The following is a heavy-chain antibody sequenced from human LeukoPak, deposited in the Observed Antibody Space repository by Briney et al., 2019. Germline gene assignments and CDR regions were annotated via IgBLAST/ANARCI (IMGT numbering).Heavy chain of an antibody. J-gene: IGHJ3*02. CDR1: GGSITSNTYY. CDR3: AREFIDCSNPDAFDI. CDR2: IYTSGST. D-gene: IGHD4-11*01. Sequence: SQTLSLTCTVSGGSITSNTYYWSWIRQPAGKGLEWIGRIYTSGSTNYNPSLKSRVTISADTSKNQFSLNLSSVTAADTAVYYCAREFIDCSNPDAFDIWGQGTMVTVSS. V-gene: IGHV4-61*02.